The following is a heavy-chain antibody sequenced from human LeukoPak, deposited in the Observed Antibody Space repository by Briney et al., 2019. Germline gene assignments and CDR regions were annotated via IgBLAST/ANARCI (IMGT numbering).Heavy chain of an antibody. V-gene: IGHV3-21*01. Sequence: GGSLRLSCAASGFTFSSYSMNWVRQAPGKALEWVSSISHSGSYTFYADSVKGRFTISRDNAKNSLYLQMNGLRAEDTAVYYCGRDLLFIQHWGQGTLVTVSS. CDR1: GFTFSSYS. J-gene: IGHJ1*01. CDR3: GRDLLFIQH. CDR2: ISHSGSYT.